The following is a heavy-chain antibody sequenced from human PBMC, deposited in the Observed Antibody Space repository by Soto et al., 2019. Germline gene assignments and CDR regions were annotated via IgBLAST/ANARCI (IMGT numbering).Heavy chain of an antibody. V-gene: IGHV1-69*02. D-gene: IGHD6-19*01. Sequence: QVQLVQSGAEVKKPGSSVKVSCKASGGTFSSYTISWVRQAPGQGLEWMGRIIPILGIANYAQKFQGRVTIPADKSTSTAYMELRSLRSEDTAVYYCARGGIAVAGTSDAFDIWGQGTMVTVSS. CDR3: ARGGIAVAGTSDAFDI. CDR1: GGTFSSYT. CDR2: IIPILGIA. J-gene: IGHJ3*02.